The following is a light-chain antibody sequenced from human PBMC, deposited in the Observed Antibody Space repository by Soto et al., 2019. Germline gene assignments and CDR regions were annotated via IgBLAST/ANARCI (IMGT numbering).Light chain of an antibody. Sequence: DIHMTQSPSTLSASVGDRVTITCRASQSLSSRLAWYQQKPGKAPELLIYDASSLKSGVPSRFSGSESGTESTLTISSLQPDDFATYYCQQYNNFWTFGQGTKVDIK. J-gene: IGKJ1*01. CDR1: QSLSSR. V-gene: IGKV1-5*01. CDR2: DAS. CDR3: QQYNNFWT.